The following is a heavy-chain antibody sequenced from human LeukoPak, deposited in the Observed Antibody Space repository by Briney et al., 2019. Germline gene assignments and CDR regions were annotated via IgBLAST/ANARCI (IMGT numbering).Heavy chain of an antibody. J-gene: IGHJ4*02. CDR1: GYTFTSYG. Sequence: ASVKVSCKASGYTFTSYGISWVRQAPGQGLEWMGWISAYNGNTNYAQKLQGRVTMTTDTSTSTAYMELRSLRSDDTAVYYCAWGGDYYDSSGYYKYYFDYWGQGTLVTVSS. CDR3: AWGGDYYDSSGYYKYYFDY. D-gene: IGHD3-22*01. V-gene: IGHV1-18*01. CDR2: ISAYNGNT.